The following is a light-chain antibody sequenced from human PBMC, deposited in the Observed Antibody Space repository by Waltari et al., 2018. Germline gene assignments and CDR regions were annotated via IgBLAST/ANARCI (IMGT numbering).Light chain of an antibody. V-gene: IGLV3-25*03. J-gene: IGLJ1*01. CDR3: QSAETSGNIRV. Sequence: SYELTQPPSVPVSQGQTARIACSGDALPKRYAHWYQQRPGQAPVLLIYKDTERPSGIPERFSGSSSGTTVTLTISGVQAEDEADYYCQSAETSGNIRVFGTGTKVTVL. CDR1: ALPKRY. CDR2: KDT.